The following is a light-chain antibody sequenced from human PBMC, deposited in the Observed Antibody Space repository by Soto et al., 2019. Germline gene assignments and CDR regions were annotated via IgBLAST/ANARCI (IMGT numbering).Light chain of an antibody. CDR1: SNDVGGYNY. J-gene: IGLJ1*01. CDR3: SSYTSSSTLYV. CDR2: DVS. V-gene: IGLV2-14*03. Sequence: QSVLTQPASVSGSPGQSITISCTGTSNDVGGYNYVSWYQHHPGKAPKLMIYDVSNRPSGVSNRFSGSKSGNTASLPISGLQTEDEADYYCSSYTSSSTLYVFGTGTKVTV.